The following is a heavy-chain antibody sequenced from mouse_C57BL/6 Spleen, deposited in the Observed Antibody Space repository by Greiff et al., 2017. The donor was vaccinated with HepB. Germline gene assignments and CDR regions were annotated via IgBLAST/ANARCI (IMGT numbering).Heavy chain of an antibody. CDR2: IDPETGGT. Sequence: QVQLKESGAELVRPGASVTLSCKASGYTFTDYEMHWVKQTPVHGLEWIGAIDPETGGTAYNQKFKGKAILTADKSSSTAYMELRSLTSEDSAVYYCTRRLTGYYAMDYWGQGTSVTVSS. CDR1: GYTFTDYE. V-gene: IGHV1-15*01. D-gene: IGHD4-1*01. J-gene: IGHJ4*01. CDR3: TRRLTGYYAMDY.